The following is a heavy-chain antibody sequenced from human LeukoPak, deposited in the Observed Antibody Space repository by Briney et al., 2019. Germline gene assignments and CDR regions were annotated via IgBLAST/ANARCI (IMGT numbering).Heavy chain of an antibody. CDR3: ARDLAVAGSRLGWFDP. D-gene: IGHD6-19*01. V-gene: IGHV3-11*01. CDR1: GFTFRDYY. CDR2: ISSSGATV. J-gene: IGHJ5*02. Sequence: GGSLRLSCAASGFTFRDYYMSWIRQAPGKGLEWVSYISSSGATVYYADSVKGRFTISRDRANNSLYLQMHSLRAEDTAVYYCARDLAVAGSRLGWFDPWGQGTLVTVSS.